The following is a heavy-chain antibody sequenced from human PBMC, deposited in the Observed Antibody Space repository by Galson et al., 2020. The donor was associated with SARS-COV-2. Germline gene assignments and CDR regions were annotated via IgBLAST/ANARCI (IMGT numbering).Heavy chain of an antibody. D-gene: IGHD3-9*01. V-gene: IGHV4-39*01. CDR1: GGPISSSSYY. J-gene: IGHJ4*02. Sequence: SETLSLTCTVSGGPISSSSYYWAWIRQPPGKGLEWIGSIHYSGSTYYNPSLKCRDTISVDTSKNQFSLKLSAVTAADTAVYYCARHNDILTGYPIHYFDYWGQGTLVTVSS. CDR3: ARHNDILTGYPIHYFDY. CDR2: IHYSGST.